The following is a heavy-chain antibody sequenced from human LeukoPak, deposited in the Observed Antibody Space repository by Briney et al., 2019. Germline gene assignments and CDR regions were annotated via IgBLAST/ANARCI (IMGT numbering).Heavy chain of an antibody. J-gene: IGHJ4*02. CDR1: GGTFNNYA. V-gene: IGHV1-69*06. CDR2: IIPIFDTA. D-gene: IGHD4-17*01. Sequence: SVKVSCKASGGTFNNYAISWVRQAAGQGLEWMGGIIPIFDTANYAQKFQGRVTITADKSTSTAYMELSSLRSEDTAVYYCARAVQVTTGGLFDYWGQGTLVTVSS. CDR3: ARAVQVTTGGLFDY.